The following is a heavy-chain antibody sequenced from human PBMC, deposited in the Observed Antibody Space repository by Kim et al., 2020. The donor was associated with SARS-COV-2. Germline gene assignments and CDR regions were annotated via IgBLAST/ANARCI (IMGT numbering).Heavy chain of an antibody. J-gene: IGHJ4*02. D-gene: IGHD3-10*01. CDR2: VNTNTGKP. CDR3: ARSKGYITLVRGVTDY. V-gene: IGHV7-4-1*02. Sequence: ASVKVSCKASGYTFTNYAMNWVRQAPGQGLEWMGWVNTNTGKPAYAQGFTGRFVFSLDTSGSTSYLLISSLKAEDTAVYFCARSKGYITLVRGVTDYWGQGTLVTVSP. CDR1: GYTFTNYA.